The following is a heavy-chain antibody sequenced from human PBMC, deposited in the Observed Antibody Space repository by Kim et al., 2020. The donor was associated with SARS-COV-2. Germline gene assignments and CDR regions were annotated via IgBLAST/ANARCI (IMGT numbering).Heavy chain of an antibody. D-gene: IGHD3-16*01. Sequence: GGSLRLSCATSGFTFSNYWMHWVRQAPGKGLLWVSRINGDGCSTYCADSVKGRFTISRDNAKNTLYLQMDSLRAEDTALYYCVRAYTMSTVSWYFDLWGRAILVTVSS. J-gene: IGHJ2*01. CDR3: VRAYTMSTVSWYFDL. V-gene: IGHV3-74*01. CDR2: INGDGCST. CDR1: GFTFSNYW.